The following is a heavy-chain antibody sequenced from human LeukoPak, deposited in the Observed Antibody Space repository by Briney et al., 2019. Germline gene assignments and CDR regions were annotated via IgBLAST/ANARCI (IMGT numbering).Heavy chain of an antibody. CDR3: ARDAPTAGIGAGRFDY. Sequence: PSASVKLSCTAFGYSLSSYYVRWVRQAPGQGLEWMGEINPSGGSTSYAQKFKGRITVTRDTYKNTVYMELSSLRSEDTATYYCARDAPTAGIGAGRFDYWGQGSLLTVSS. CDR1: GYSLSSYY. CDR2: INPSGGST. J-gene: IGHJ4*02. D-gene: IGHD2-21*02. V-gene: IGHV1-46*01.